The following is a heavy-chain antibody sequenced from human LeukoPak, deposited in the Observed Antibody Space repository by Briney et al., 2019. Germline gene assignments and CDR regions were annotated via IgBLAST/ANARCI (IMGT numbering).Heavy chain of an antibody. D-gene: IGHD3-10*01. CDR2: IGSTI. Sequence: GGSLRLSCVAFGFSFSDYYMSWIRQAPGRGLEWVSYIGSTIYYADSVKGRFTISRDNAKNSLYLQMNSLRAEDTAVYYCARVGVWFGESFDYWGQGTLVTVSS. V-gene: IGHV3-11*04. CDR3: ARVGVWFGESFDY. J-gene: IGHJ4*02. CDR1: GFSFSDYY.